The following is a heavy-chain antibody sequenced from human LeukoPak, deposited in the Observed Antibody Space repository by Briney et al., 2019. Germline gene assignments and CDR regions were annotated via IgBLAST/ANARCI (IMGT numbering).Heavy chain of an antibody. V-gene: IGHV3-11*01. CDR1: GFTFSDYY. D-gene: IGHD3-22*01. CDR3: ARQDYYDSSGYPN. CDR2: ISSSGSTI. J-gene: IGHJ4*02. Sequence: GGSLRLSCAASGFTFSDYYMSWIRQAPGKGQEWVSYISSSGSTIYYADSVKGRFTISRDNAKNSLYLQMNSLRAEDTAVYYCARQDYYDSSGYPNWGQGTLVTVSS.